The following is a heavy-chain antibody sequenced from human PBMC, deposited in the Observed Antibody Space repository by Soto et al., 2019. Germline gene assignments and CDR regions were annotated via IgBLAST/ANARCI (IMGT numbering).Heavy chain of an antibody. D-gene: IGHD2-2*01. CDR2: ISGSGGST. J-gene: IGHJ4*02. CDR1: GFNFRTYG. CDR3: AKCMESSSCRNFDY. V-gene: IGHV3-23*01. Sequence: GGLLRLPCAVSGFNFRTYGMRWVRQTPGKGLEWVSGISGSGGSTSYADSVKGRFTISRDNSKNTLYVQMNSLRAEDTAVYYCAKCMESSSCRNFDYWGQGTLGTVSS.